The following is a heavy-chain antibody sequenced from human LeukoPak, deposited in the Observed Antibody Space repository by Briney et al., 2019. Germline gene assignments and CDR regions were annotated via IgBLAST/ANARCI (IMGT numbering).Heavy chain of an antibody. CDR3: ARDEYLWSGYYPNQAFDY. CDR1: GFTFSRHW. Sequence: TGGSLRLSCAASGFTFSRHWMTWVRQAPGKGLEWVANIKQDGSEKYYVDSVKGRFTISRDNAKNSLYLQMNSLRAEDTAVYYCARDEYLWSGYYPNQAFDYWGQGTLVTVSS. J-gene: IGHJ4*02. D-gene: IGHD3-3*01. CDR2: IKQDGSEK. V-gene: IGHV3-7*01.